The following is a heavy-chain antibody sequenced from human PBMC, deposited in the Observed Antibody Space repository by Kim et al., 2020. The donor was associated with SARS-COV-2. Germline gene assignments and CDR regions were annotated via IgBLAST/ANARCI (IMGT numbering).Heavy chain of an antibody. V-gene: IGHV1-69*13. CDR1: GGTFSSYA. J-gene: IGHJ4*02. CDR2: IIPIFGTA. D-gene: IGHD6-19*01. Sequence: SVKVSCKASGGTFSSYAISWVRQAPGQGLEWMGGIIPIFGTANYAQKFQGRVTITADESTSTAYMELSSLRSEDTAVYYCAREVAVAGTRTFDYWGQGTLVTVSS. CDR3: AREVAVAGTRTFDY.